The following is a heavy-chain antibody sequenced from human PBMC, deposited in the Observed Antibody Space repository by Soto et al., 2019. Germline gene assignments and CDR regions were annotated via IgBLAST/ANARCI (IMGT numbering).Heavy chain of an antibody. D-gene: IGHD3-22*01. CDR1: GFTFSSYG. Sequence: PGGSLRLSCAASGFTFSSYGMHWVRQAPGKGLEWVAVISYDGSNKYYADSVKGRFTISRDNSKNTLYLQMNSLRAEDTAVYYCAKDLEAYYYDSSGYYPPYFDYWGQGTLVPVSS. J-gene: IGHJ4*02. V-gene: IGHV3-30*18. CDR3: AKDLEAYYYDSSGYYPPYFDY. CDR2: ISYDGSNK.